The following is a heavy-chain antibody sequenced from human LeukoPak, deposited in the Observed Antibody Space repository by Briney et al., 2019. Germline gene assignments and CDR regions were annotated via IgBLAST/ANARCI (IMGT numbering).Heavy chain of an antibody. Sequence: SETLSLTCTVSGGSVSSGSYYWSWIRQPPGKGLEWIGYIYYSGSTYYNPSLKSRVTISVDTSKNQFSLKLSSVTAADTAVYYCAGDSGYNAFDIWGQGTMVTVSS. CDR3: AGDSGYNAFDI. V-gene: IGHV4-61*01. CDR2: IYYSGST. J-gene: IGHJ3*02. CDR1: GGSVSSGSYY. D-gene: IGHD5-12*01.